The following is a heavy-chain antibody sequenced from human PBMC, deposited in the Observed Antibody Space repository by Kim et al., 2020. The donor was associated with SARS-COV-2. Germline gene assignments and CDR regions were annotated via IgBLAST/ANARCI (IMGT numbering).Heavy chain of an antibody. V-gene: IGHV1-69*02. Sequence: KFQGRVPITADKSTSTAYMELSSLRSEDTAVYYCARMYCSGGSCYSNFDYWGQGTLVTVSS. J-gene: IGHJ4*02. D-gene: IGHD2-15*01. CDR3: ARMYCSGGSCYSNFDY.